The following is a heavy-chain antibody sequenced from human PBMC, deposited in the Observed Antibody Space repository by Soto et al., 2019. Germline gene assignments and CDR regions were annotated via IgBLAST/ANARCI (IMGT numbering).Heavy chain of an antibody. CDR1: GFTFDDYA. CDR3: AREYGGNAHYYYYYGMDV. Sequence: PGGSLRLSCAASGFTFDDYAMHWVRQAPGKGLEWVAGITYDGSNKYYADSVKGRFTISRDNSKNTLYLQMNSLRAEDTAVYYWAREYGGNAHYYYYYGMDVWGQGTTVTVSS. V-gene: IGHV3-30-3*01. CDR2: ITYDGSNK. J-gene: IGHJ6*02. D-gene: IGHD5-12*01.